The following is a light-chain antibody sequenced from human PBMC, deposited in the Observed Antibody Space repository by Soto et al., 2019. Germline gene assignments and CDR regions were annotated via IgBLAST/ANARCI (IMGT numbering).Light chain of an antibody. CDR3: QQYSVWPLT. Sequence: EIVLTQSPATLSVSPGERAALSCRASQSVSSNLAWYQQKPGQPPRLLIFGAATRATGIPARFSGSGSEAEFTLTISGLQSEDFGVYYCQQYSVWPLTFGGGTKV. V-gene: IGKV3D-15*01. CDR2: GAA. CDR1: QSVSSN. J-gene: IGKJ4*01.